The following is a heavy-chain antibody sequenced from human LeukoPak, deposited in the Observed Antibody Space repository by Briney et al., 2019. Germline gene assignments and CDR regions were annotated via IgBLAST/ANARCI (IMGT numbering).Heavy chain of an antibody. CDR1: GGSISSYH. J-gene: IGHJ4*02. Sequence: PSETLSLTCTVSGGSISSYHWSWIRQTPGKGLEWIGHIYSSGSTNHIPSLKSRVTISVDTSKNQFSLKLSSVTAADTAVYFCARQARYCSGGTCFDSWGQGTLVAVSS. V-gene: IGHV4-59*08. CDR2: IYSSGST. CDR3: ARQARYCSGGTCFDS. D-gene: IGHD2-8*02.